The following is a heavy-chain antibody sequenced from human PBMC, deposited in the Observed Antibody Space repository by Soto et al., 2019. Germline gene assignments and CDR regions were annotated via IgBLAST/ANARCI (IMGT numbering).Heavy chain of an antibody. J-gene: IGHJ6*02. CDR3: ARVLLERRHYFGMDV. D-gene: IGHD1-1*01. V-gene: IGHV4-4*07. CDR2: MYGSGST. Sequence: VKLRESGPGLVKPSETLSLTCTVSGESISTYYWSWIRQPAGKGLEWIGRMYGSGSTNYSPFLTSRVTMSVAASKNQFSLKLSSVTAADTAVYYCARVLLERRHYFGMDVWGQGTTVIVSS. CDR1: GESISTYY.